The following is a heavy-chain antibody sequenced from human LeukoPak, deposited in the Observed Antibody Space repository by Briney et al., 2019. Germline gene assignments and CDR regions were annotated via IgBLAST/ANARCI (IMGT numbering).Heavy chain of an antibody. CDR3: ARGTMTTVTYYFDY. CDR2: IYYSGST. D-gene: IGHD4-17*01. Sequence: SETLSLTCTVSGASVSSYYWSWIRQPPGKGLEWIGFIYYSGSTSHNPSLMSRVTISVDTSKNQFSLKLSSVTAADTAVYYCARGTMTTVTYYFDYWGQGTLVTVSS. J-gene: IGHJ4*02. CDR1: GASVSSYY. V-gene: IGHV4-59*02.